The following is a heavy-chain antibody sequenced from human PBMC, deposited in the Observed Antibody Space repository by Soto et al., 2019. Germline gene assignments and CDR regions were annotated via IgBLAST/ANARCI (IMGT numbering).Heavy chain of an antibody. CDR1: GGSFSGYY. CDR3: AGGYCTNGVCFNPYWFDP. J-gene: IGHJ5*02. V-gene: IGHV4-34*01. D-gene: IGHD2-8*01. CDR2: INHSGGT. Sequence: SSETLSLTCAVYGGSFSGYYWSWIRQPPGKGLEWIGEINHSGGTNYNPSLKSRVTISVDTSKNQFSLKLSSVTAADTAVYYCAGGYCTNGVCFNPYWFDPWGQGALVTVSS.